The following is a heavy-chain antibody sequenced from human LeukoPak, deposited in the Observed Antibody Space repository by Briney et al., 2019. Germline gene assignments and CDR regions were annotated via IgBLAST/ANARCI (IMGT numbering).Heavy chain of an antibody. CDR1: GFTFSTTA. D-gene: IGHD3-16*01. CDR2: ISGSGNSA. V-gene: IGHV3-23*01. Sequence: PGGSLRLSCAASGFTFSTTAMGWVRQAPGKGLEWLSVISGSGNSADYADSVKGRFTISRDNSKNTLYLQMKSLRAEDTALYYCAKGGGAYKPFDSWGQGTLVTVSS. J-gene: IGHJ4*02. CDR3: AKGGGAYKPFDS.